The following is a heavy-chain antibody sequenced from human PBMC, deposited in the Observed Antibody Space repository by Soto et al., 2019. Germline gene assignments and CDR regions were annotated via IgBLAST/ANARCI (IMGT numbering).Heavy chain of an antibody. CDR1: GYTFTSCG. J-gene: IGHJ4*02. CDR2: TSAYNGNT. V-gene: IGHV1-18*01. CDR3: ARDQYYYDSSGSLGFDY. Sequence: ASVKVSCKASGYTFTSCGISWVRQAPGQGLEWMGWTSAYNGNTNCAQKLQGRVTMTTDTSTSTAYMELRSLRSDDTAVYYCARDQYYYDSSGSLGFDYWGQGTLVTVSS. D-gene: IGHD3-22*01.